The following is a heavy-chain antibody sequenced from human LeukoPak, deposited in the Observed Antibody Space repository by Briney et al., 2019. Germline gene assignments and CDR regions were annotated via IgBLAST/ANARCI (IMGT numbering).Heavy chain of an antibody. D-gene: IGHD5-24*01. CDR3: AKDIGRRDGYNYFDY. CDR2: ISWDGGST. J-gene: IGHJ4*02. Sequence: SGGSLRLSCAASGFTFDDYTMHWVRQAPGKGLEWVSLISWDGGSTYYADSVKVRFTISRDNSKNSLYLQMNSLRTEDTALYYCAKDIGRRDGYNYFDYWGQGTLVTVSS. V-gene: IGHV3-43*01. CDR1: GFTFDDYT.